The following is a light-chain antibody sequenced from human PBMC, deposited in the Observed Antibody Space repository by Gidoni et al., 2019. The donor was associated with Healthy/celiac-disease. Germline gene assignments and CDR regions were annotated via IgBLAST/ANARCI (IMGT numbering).Light chain of an antibody. CDR1: QSISSW. V-gene: IGKV1-5*03. J-gene: IGKJ1*01. Sequence: DIQMTQSPSTLSASVGDRVTITCRASQSISSWLAWYQQKPGKAPKLLIYKASSLESGVPSRFSGSGSGTEFTLTISSLQPDGFATYYCQQYNSPPWTFGQGTKVEIK. CDR3: QQYNSPPWT. CDR2: KAS.